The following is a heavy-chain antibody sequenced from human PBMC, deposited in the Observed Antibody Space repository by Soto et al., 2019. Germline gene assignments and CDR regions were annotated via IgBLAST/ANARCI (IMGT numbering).Heavy chain of an antibody. D-gene: IGHD2-15*01. V-gene: IGHV5-51*01. J-gene: IGHJ4*02. CDR1: GYSFTNYW. CDR3: ARSGGSLGPLDY. CDR2: IYPDDSDT. Sequence: GESLKISCKGSGYSFTNYWIGWVRQMPGEGLEWMGIIYPDDSDTRYRPSFQGQVTISVDKSITTAYLQWSSLKASDTAMYYCARSGGSLGPLDYWGQGTLVTVSS.